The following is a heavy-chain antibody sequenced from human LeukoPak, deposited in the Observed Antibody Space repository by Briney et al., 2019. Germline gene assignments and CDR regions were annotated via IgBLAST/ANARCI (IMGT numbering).Heavy chain of an antibody. CDR1: GGTFISYA. Sequence: SVKVSCKASGGTFISYAISWVRQAPGQGLEWMGRIIPIFGTANYAQKFQGRVTITTDESTSTAYMELSSLRSEDTAVYYCATQYSSSSSLEDYWGQGTLVTVSS. V-gene: IGHV1-69*05. J-gene: IGHJ4*02. CDR2: IIPIFGTA. D-gene: IGHD6-6*01. CDR3: ATQYSSSSSLEDY.